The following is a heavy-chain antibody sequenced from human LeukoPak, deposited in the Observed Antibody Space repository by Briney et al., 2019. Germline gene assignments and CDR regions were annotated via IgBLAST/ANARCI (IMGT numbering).Heavy chain of an antibody. D-gene: IGHD3-16*02. Sequence: GGSLRLSCAASGFTFSDYYMSWIRQAPGKGLEWVSYISSSGSTIYYADSVKGRFTISRDNSKNTLYLQMNSLRAEDTAVYYCARDRHDYVWGSYRLPGYWGQGTLVTVSS. V-gene: IGHV3-11*04. CDR1: GFTFSDYY. CDR3: ARDRHDYVWGSYRLPGY. J-gene: IGHJ4*02. CDR2: ISSSGSTI.